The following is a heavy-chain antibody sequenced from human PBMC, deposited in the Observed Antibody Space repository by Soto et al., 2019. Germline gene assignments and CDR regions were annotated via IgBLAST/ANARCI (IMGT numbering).Heavy chain of an antibody. CDR3: ARGGDAYTTSFFVY. Sequence: SETLSLTCTVSSDSISRYYWSWIRQPPGKGLEWIGYIYYTGSTNSNPSLRSRLTMSVDASQNQFSLKLNSVTAADTAVYYCARGGDAYTTSFFVYWGLGTLVTVSS. CDR1: SDSISRYY. J-gene: IGHJ4*01. D-gene: IGHD3-16*01. CDR2: IYYTGST. V-gene: IGHV4-59*01.